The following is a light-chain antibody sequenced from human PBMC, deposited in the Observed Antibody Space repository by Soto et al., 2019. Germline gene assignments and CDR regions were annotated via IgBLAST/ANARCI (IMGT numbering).Light chain of an antibody. CDR3: QHCNSWPPWT. CDR1: QSVSSN. Sequence: EIVMTQSPATLSVSPGERATLSCRASQSVSSNLAWYQQKPDQPPRLLIYGASTRSTGIPARVSGSGSGTEFTLTISSLQSEDFGVYYWQHCNSWPPWTFGQGTKVEIK. CDR2: GAS. V-gene: IGKV3-15*01. J-gene: IGKJ1*01.